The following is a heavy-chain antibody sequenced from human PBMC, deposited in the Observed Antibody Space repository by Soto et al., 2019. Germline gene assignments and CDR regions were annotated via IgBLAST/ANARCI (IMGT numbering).Heavy chain of an antibody. V-gene: IGHV4-59*08. D-gene: IGHD4-4*01. Sequence: QVQLQESGPGLVKPSETLSLTCTVSGGSISSYYWSWIRQPPGKGLEWIGYIYYSGSTNYNPSLKSRVTISVDTSKNQFSLNLISVTAADTAVYYCASQGRDGYSYVNYFVYWGQGALVTVSS. CDR1: GGSISSYY. CDR3: ASQGRDGYSYVNYFVY. CDR2: IYYSGST. J-gene: IGHJ4*02.